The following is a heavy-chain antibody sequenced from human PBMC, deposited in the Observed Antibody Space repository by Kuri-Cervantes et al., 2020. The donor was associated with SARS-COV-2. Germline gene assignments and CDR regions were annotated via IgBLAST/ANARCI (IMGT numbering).Heavy chain of an antibody. CDR2: ISAYNGNT. J-gene: IGHJ4*02. CDR3: ANEQQLASPPFDY. V-gene: IGHV1-18*01. Sequence: ASVKVSCKASGGTFSSYAISWVRQAPGQGLEWMGWISAYNGNTNYAQKLQGRVTMTTDTSTSTAYMELRSLRSDDTAVYYCANEQQLASPPFDYWGQGTLVTVSS. CDR1: GGTFSSYA. D-gene: IGHD6-13*01.